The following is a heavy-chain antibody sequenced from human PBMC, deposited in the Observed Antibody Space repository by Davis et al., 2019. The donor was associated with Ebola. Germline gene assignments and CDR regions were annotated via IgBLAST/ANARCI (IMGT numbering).Heavy chain of an antibody. J-gene: IGHJ5*02. CDR2: IRWTSGSI. Sequence: SLKISCAASGFTFDDYAMHWVRQAPGKGLEWVSGIRWTSGSIGYADSVNGRFTISRANAKNSLYLQMNSLRAEDTALYYCAKDIRMYSSSSPWFDPWGQGTLVTVSS. CDR3: AKDIRMYSSSSPWFDP. D-gene: IGHD6-6*01. V-gene: IGHV3-9*01. CDR1: GFTFDDYA.